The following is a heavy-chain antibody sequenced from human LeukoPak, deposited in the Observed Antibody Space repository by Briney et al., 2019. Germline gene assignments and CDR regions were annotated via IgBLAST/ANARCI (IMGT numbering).Heavy chain of an antibody. CDR2: IYYTGST. CDR1: GGSISSSY. Sequence: SETLSLTCTVSGGSISSSYWSWIRQPPGKGLEWIGYIYYTGSTTYNPSLKSRVTISVDTSKNQFSLKLRFVTAADTAVYYCARDYGDIPPDWYYDLWGRGTLVTVSS. CDR3: ARDYGDIPPDWYYDL. D-gene: IGHD4-17*01. V-gene: IGHV4-59*01. J-gene: IGHJ2*01.